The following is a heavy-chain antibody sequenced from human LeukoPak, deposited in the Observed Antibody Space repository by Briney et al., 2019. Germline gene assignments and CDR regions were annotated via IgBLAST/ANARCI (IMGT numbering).Heavy chain of an antibody. Sequence: GGSLRLSCAASGFTFSSYEMNWVRQAPGKGLEWVSYISTAGDVIYYADSVKGRFTISRDNAKNSLYLQMNSLRAEDTAVYYCARDLHYDFWSGYYTGDVDYFDYWGQGTLVTVSS. CDR3: ARDLHYDFWSGYYTGDVDYFDY. V-gene: IGHV3-48*03. CDR2: ISTAGDVI. D-gene: IGHD3-3*01. J-gene: IGHJ4*02. CDR1: GFTFSSYE.